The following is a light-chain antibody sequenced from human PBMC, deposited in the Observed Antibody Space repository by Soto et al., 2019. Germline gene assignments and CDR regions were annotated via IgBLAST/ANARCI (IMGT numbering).Light chain of an antibody. J-gene: IGLJ3*02. V-gene: IGLV7-43*01. CDR1: TGAVTSDYY. Sequence: QTVVTQELSLTVSPGGTVTLTCALTTGAVTSDYYPNWFQRKPGQALRTLIYRTNNKHSWTPARFSGSLLGGKAALTLSGVQPEDEADYYCVLLCSGEGVFGGGTKVTVL. CDR2: RTN. CDR3: VLLCSGEGV.